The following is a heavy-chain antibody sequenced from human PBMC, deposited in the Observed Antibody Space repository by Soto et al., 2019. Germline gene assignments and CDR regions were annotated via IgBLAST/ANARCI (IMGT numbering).Heavy chain of an antibody. CDR1: GGSITDYS. CDR3: ARDQGVVVTADNWFDP. D-gene: IGHD2-21*02. Sequence: SETLSLTCTVSGGSITDYSWVWIRQPAGKGLEWIGRIFSSGSTNYDPSLKGRITMSLDTSKNQFSLKLNSATATDTAVYFCARDQGVVVTADNWFDPWGQGILVTVSS. V-gene: IGHV4-4*07. CDR2: IFSSGST. J-gene: IGHJ5*02.